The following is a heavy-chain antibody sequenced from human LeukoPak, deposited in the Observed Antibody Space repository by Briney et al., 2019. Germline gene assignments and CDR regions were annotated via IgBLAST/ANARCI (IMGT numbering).Heavy chain of an antibody. Sequence: SETLSLTCTVSGYSISSGYYWGWIRQPPGKGLEWIGSIYHSGSTYYNPSLKSRATISVDTSKNQFSLKLSSVTAADTAVYYCARGVTGYYYYMDVWGKGTTVTVSS. J-gene: IGHJ6*03. CDR2: IYHSGST. D-gene: IGHD1-14*01. CDR1: GYSISSGYY. CDR3: ARGVTGYYYYMDV. V-gene: IGHV4-38-2*02.